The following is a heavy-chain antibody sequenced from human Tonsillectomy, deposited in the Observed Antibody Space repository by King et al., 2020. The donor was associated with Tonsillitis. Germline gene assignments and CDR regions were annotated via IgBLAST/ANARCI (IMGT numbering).Heavy chain of an antibody. Sequence: VQLVESGGGLVQPGRSLRLSCTASGFTFGDYAMSWVRQAPGKGLEWVGFIRSKAYGGTTAYAASVKGRFTISRDDSKSIAYLQMNSLKNEDTAVYYCTRSGSYLFDYWGEGTLVTVSS. CDR1: GFTFGDYA. V-gene: IGHV3-49*04. CDR2: IRSKAYGGTT. D-gene: IGHD1-26*01. CDR3: TRSGSYLFDY. J-gene: IGHJ4*02.